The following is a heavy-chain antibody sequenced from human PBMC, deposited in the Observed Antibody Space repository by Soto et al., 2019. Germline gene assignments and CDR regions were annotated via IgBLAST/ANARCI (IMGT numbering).Heavy chain of an antibody. CDR1: GFTFSSYA. Sequence: QVKQVESGGGVVQPGRSLRLSCAASGFTFSSYAMHWVRQAPGKGLEWVAVISYDGSDKYYADSVKGRFTISRDNSKDTVYLQMNSLRAEDTAVYYCARDFSMVVVAPGYWGQGTLVTVSS. V-gene: IGHV3-30-3*01. J-gene: IGHJ4*02. D-gene: IGHD2-15*01. CDR2: ISYDGSDK. CDR3: ARDFSMVVVAPGY.